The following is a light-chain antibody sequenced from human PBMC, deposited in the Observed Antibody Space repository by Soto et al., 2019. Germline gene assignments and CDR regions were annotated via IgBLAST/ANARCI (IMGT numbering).Light chain of an antibody. V-gene: IGLV2-14*01. CDR3: SSYTSSSTSVV. CDR1: SSDVGGYNY. J-gene: IGLJ2*01. Sequence: QSALTQPASVSGSPGQSITISCTGTSSDVGGYNYVSWYQQHPGKAPKLMIYDVSNRPSGVSNRFSGSKSGNTASLTISGLQPEDDADYYYSSYTSSSTSVVFGGGTKLTVL. CDR2: DVS.